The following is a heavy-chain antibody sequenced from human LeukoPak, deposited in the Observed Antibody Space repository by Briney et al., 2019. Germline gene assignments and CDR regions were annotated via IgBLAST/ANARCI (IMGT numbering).Heavy chain of an antibody. CDR1: GDSISSYY. CDR2: ISYSGIT. D-gene: IGHD1-26*01. CDR3: ARHLRWWEGEVAD. J-gene: IGHJ4*02. Sequence: SETLSLTCTVSGDSISSYYWSWIRLPPGKGLEWIGYISYSGITKYNPSLKSRVTISLDTSKNQFSLQLASVTATDTAVYYCARHLRWWEGEVADWGQGTLVTASS. V-gene: IGHV4-59*08.